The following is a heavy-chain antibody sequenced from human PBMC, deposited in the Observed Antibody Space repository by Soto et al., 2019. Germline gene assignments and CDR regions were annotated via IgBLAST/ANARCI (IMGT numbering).Heavy chain of an antibody. CDR1: GFTFSSYW. CDR3: ASFPVTDPPPFDY. Sequence: GGSLRLSCAASGFTFSSYWMHWVRQAPGKGLVWVSRINSDGSSTSYADSVKGRFTISRDNAKNTLYLQTNSLRAEDTAVYYCASFPVTDPPPFDYWGQGTLVTVSS. J-gene: IGHJ4*02. V-gene: IGHV3-74*01. D-gene: IGHD4-17*01. CDR2: INSDGSST.